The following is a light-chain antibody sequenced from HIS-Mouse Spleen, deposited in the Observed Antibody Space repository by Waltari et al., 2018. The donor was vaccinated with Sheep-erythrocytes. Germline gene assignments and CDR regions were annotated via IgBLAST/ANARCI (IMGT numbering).Light chain of an antibody. CDR2: DVS. Sequence: QSALTQPRSVSGSPGQSVTISCTGTSSDVGGYNYVSWYQQHPGQAPKLMIYDVSKRPSGVPDRFSGSKSGNTASLTCSGLQAEDEADYYCCSYAGSYNHVFATGTKVTVL. CDR3: CSYAGSYNHV. J-gene: IGLJ1*01. V-gene: IGLV2-11*01. CDR1: SSDVGGYNY.